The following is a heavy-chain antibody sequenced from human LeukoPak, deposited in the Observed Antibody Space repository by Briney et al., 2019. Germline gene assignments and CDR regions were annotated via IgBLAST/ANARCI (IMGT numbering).Heavy chain of an antibody. D-gene: IGHD6-19*01. CDR2: ISAYNGNT. V-gene: IGHV1-18*01. CDR3: ASHPGGWYVSHFDY. Sequence: ASVKVSCKASGYTFTSYGISWVRQAPGQGLEWMGWISAYNGNTNYAQKLQGRVTMTTDTSTSTANMELRSLRSDDTAVYYCASHPGGWYVSHFDYWGQGTLVTVSS. J-gene: IGHJ4*02. CDR1: GYTFTSYG.